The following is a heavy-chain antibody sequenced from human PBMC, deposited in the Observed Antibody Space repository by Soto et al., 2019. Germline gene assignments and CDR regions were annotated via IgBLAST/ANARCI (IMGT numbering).Heavy chain of an antibody. CDR2: ISYDGSNK. CDR1: GFTFSSYG. Sequence: QVQLVESGGGVVQPGRSLRLSCAASGFTFSSYGMHWVRQAPGKGLEWVAVISYDGSNKYYADSVKGRFTISRDNAKNTLYLQMTSLRAEDTAVYYCAKIPWEAQLVALANWGQGPLVTVSS. J-gene: IGHJ4*02. D-gene: IGHD6-6*01. V-gene: IGHV3-30*18. CDR3: AKIPWEAQLVALAN.